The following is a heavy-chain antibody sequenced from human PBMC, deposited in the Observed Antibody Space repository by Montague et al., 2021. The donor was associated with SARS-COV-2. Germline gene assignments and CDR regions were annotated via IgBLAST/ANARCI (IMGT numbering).Heavy chain of an antibody. CDR3: ARQHPLIVISGVADS. Sequence: SLRLSCAASGFTFVSYTMNWFRQAPGKGLEWVSSISGSSFHIYYADSLRGRFTISRDNAKNSLYLQMNTLSADDTAVYYCARQHPLIVISGVADSWGQGTLVTVSS. CDR2: ISGSSFHI. J-gene: IGHJ5*01. V-gene: IGHV3-21*01. D-gene: IGHD3-3*01. CDR1: GFTFVSYT.